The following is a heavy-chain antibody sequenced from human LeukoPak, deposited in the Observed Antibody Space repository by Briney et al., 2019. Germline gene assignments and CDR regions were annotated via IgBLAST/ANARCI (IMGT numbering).Heavy chain of an antibody. D-gene: IGHD2-8*01. J-gene: IGHJ4*02. V-gene: IGHV1-8*03. CDR2: MNPNSGNT. CDR1: GYTFTSYD. Sequence: ASGRVSCKASGYTFTSYDINWVRQATGQGLEWMGMMNPNSGNTGYAQKFQGRVTITRNTSISTAYMELSSLRSEDTAVYYCARRKRYCTNGVCPPYYFDYWGQGTLVTVSS. CDR3: ARRKRYCTNGVCPPYYFDY.